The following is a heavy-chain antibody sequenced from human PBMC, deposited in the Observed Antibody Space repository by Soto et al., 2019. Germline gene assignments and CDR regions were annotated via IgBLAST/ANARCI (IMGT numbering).Heavy chain of an antibody. J-gene: IGHJ5*02. Sequence: SVKVSCQASGGTFSSYAISWVRQAPGQGLEWMGGIIPIFGTANYAQKFQGRVTITADKSTSTAYMELSSLRSEDTAVYYCARDHPFLVTMNHNWFDPWGQGTLVTVSS. D-gene: IGHD3-22*01. V-gene: IGHV1-69*06. CDR1: GGTFSSYA. CDR3: ARDHPFLVTMNHNWFDP. CDR2: IIPIFGTA.